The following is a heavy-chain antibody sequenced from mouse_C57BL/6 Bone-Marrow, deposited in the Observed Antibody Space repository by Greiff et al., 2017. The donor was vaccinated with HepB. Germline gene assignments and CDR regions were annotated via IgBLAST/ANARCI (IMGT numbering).Heavy chain of an antibody. CDR2: ILPGSGST. CDR3: ASPSIYYYGISYGFDV. CDR1: GYTFTGYW. Sequence: QVQLKESGAELMKPGASVKLSCKATGYTFTGYWIEWGKQRPGHGLEWIGEILPGSGSTNYNEKVKGKATFTADTYSNTAYMQLSSLTTEDSAIYYCASPSIYYYGISYGFDVWGTGTTVTVSS. D-gene: IGHD1-1*01. J-gene: IGHJ1*03. V-gene: IGHV1-9*01.